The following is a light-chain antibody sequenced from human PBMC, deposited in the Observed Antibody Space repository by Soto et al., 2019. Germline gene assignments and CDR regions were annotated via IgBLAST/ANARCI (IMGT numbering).Light chain of an antibody. CDR3: QQSYGTPLT. CDR2: AAS. J-gene: IGKJ4*01. V-gene: IGKV1-39*01. CDR1: QXXSNY. Sequence: MEXTQSPSSLSASVGDRVTITCRASQXXSNYLNWYQHKPGKVPKLLIYAASSLQSGVPTRFSGSGSGTDFTLTINSLQPEDFATYYCQQSYGTPLTFGGGTKIEIK.